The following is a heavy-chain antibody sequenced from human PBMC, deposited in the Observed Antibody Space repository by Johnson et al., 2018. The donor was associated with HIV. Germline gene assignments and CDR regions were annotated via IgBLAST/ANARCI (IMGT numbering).Heavy chain of an antibody. Sequence: ADSVKGRLTISRDNAKNSLHLQVNRLRAEDTAVYYCARKKATVFSTTSTNYAFDIWGQGTMVTVSS. CDR3: ARKKATVFSTTSTNYAFDI. D-gene: IGHD1-1*01. V-gene: IGHV3-48*01. J-gene: IGHJ3*02.